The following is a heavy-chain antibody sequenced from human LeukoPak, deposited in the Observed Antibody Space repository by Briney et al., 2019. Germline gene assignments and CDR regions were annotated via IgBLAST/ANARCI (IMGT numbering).Heavy chain of an antibody. CDR3: ARWGLTAGPYGYNSQY. V-gene: IGHV1-2*02. Sequence: GGSLRLSCAASGFTFSSYGMHWVRQAPGQGLEWMGWINPKSGGTNYAQKFQGRVTMTRDTSISTAHMELSRLRSDDTAMYYCARWGLTAGPYGYNSQYWGQGTLVTVSS. CDR1: GFTFSSYG. D-gene: IGHD5-24*01. J-gene: IGHJ4*02. CDR2: INPKSGGT.